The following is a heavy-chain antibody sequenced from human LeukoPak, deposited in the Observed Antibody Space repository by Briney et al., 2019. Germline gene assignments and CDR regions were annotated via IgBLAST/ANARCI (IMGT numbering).Heavy chain of an antibody. V-gene: IGHV3-23*01. CDR3: AIPTGIPVPGPDY. J-gene: IGHJ4*02. Sequence: GGSLRLSFVASEFTFSNYAMSWVRQAPGKGLEWVSAISGSGGSTYYADSLKGRFTISRDNSKNTLYLQMSSLSAEDTAVYYCAIPTGIPVPGPDYWGQGTLVTVSS. CDR2: ISGSGGST. D-gene: IGHD6-19*01. CDR1: EFTFSNYA.